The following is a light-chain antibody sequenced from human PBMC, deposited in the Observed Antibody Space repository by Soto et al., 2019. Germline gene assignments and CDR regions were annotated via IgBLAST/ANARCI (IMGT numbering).Light chain of an antibody. CDR3: QHYGRSSLT. J-gene: IGKJ4*01. CDR1: QSVSSSS. Sequence: EFVLTQSPDTLSLSPGERATLSCRASQSVSSSSVAWYQQKPGQAPRLLIYGASNRAAGIPDSFRGSGSGTDFTLTISRLEPEDFAVYYCQHYGRSSLTFGGGTKVEIK. CDR2: GAS. V-gene: IGKV3-20*01.